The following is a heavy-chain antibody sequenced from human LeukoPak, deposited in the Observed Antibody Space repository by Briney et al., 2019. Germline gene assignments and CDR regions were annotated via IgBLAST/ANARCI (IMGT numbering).Heavy chain of an antibody. CDR2: ISSSSSYI. V-gene: IGHV3-21*01. Sequence: GESLRLSCAASGFTFSSYSMNWVRQAPGKGLEWVSSISSSSSYIYYADSVKGRFTISRDNAKNSLYLQMNSLRAEDTAVYYCARATGVVVIGYYYYGMDVWGQGTTVTVSS. J-gene: IGHJ6*02. D-gene: IGHD3-22*01. CDR3: ARATGVVVIGYYYYGMDV. CDR1: GFTFSSYS.